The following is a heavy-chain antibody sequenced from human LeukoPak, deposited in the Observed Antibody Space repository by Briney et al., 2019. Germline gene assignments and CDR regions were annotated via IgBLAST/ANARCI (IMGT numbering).Heavy chain of an antibody. Sequence: SQTLSLTCTVSGASISSGSYYWNWIRQPAGKGLEWIGRIFASGSTNYNPSLKSRVTISLDTSKNQLSLELSSVTAADTAVYYCARDTSGDYYDSSGYHYYFDYWGQGTLVTVSS. J-gene: IGHJ4*02. CDR3: ARDTSGDYYDSSGYHYYFDY. CDR2: IFASGST. CDR1: GASISSGSYY. D-gene: IGHD3-22*01. V-gene: IGHV4-61*02.